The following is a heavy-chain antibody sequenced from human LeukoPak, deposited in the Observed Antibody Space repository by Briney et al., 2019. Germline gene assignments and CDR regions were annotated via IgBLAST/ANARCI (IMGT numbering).Heavy chain of an antibody. J-gene: IGHJ2*01. CDR3: ARGYSSGYWYFDL. Sequence: SETLSLTCTVSGGSISSGNYYWSWIRQPAGKGLEWIGRIYASGSTNHNLSLKSRVTISIDTSKNNFSLKMSPVTAADTAVYYCARGYSSGYWYFDLWGRGTLVTVSS. D-gene: IGHD5-18*01. CDR1: GGSISSGNYY. V-gene: IGHV4-61*02. CDR2: IYASGST.